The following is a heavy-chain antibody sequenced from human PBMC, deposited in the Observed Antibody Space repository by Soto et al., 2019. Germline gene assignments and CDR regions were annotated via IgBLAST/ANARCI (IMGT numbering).Heavy chain of an antibody. Sequence: QVQLLQSGAEVKKPGTSVRVSCRASGYTFKDYDINWVRRAPGQGLEWMGWMNPNSGNTAYARKFHDRITMTRSVSASTAFMELSSLTHEDTAVYYCARRMTWSLWCFDLWCSGTPVTVSS. D-gene: IGHD3-3*01. V-gene: IGHV1-8*01. CDR2: MNPNSGNT. CDR1: GYTFKDYD. CDR3: ARRMTWSLWCFDL. J-gene: IGHJ2*01.